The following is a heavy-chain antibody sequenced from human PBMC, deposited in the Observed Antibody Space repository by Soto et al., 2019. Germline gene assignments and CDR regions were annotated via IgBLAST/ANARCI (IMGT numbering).Heavy chain of an antibody. CDR1: GLAFSTNY. CDR2: MNANVDAT. CDR3: AREVVDGSSLWLDP. D-gene: IGHD3-10*01. Sequence: GASVKVSWKGSGLAFSTNYINWVLQAPGQGLQWMGWMNANVDATDSPQEFKGRVTMTWNASISTAYMELSNLKSDDTAVYYCAREVVDGSSLWLDPWGQGTLVTVSS. V-gene: IGHV1-8*01. J-gene: IGHJ5*02.